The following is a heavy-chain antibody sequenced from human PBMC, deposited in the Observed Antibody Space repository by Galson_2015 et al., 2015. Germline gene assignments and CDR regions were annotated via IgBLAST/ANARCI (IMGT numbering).Heavy chain of an antibody. CDR3: ARDYCGGDCSAGYFDY. V-gene: IGHV1-3*01. Sequence: SVKVSCKASGYTFTSYAMHWVRQAPGQRLEWMGWINAGNGNTKYSQKFQGRVTITRDTSASTAYMELSSLRSEDTAVYYCARDYCGGDCSAGYFDYWGQGTLVTVSS. CDR2: INAGNGNT. J-gene: IGHJ4*02. D-gene: IGHD2-21*02. CDR1: GYTFTSYA.